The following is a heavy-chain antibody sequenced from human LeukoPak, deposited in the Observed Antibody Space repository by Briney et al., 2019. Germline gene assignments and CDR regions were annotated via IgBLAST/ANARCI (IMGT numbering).Heavy chain of an antibody. J-gene: IGHJ4*02. CDR2: IIPIFGTA. CDR1: GGTFSSYA. CDR3: ARTLWFGELWYYFDY. D-gene: IGHD3-10*01. V-gene: IGHV1-69*13. Sequence: SVKVSCKASGGTFSSYAISWVRQAPGQGLEWMGGIIPIFGTANYAQKFQGRVTITADESTSTAYMELSSLRSEDTAVYYCARTLWFGELWYYFDYWGQGTLVTVSS.